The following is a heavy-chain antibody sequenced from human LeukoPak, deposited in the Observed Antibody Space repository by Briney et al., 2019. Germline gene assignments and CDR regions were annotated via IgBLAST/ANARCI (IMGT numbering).Heavy chain of an antibody. V-gene: IGHV4-39*07. J-gene: IGHJ6*03. D-gene: IGHD6-19*01. CDR1: GGSISSSSYY. CDR2: IYYSGST. Sequence: PSETLSLTCTVSGGSISSSSYYWGWIRQPPGKGLEWIGSIYYSGSTYYNPSLKSRVTISVDTSKNQFSLKLSSVTAADTAVYYCARIVAGSSGWYVGWGYYYYYMDVWGKGTTVTVSS. CDR3: ARIVAGSSGWYVGWGYYYYYMDV.